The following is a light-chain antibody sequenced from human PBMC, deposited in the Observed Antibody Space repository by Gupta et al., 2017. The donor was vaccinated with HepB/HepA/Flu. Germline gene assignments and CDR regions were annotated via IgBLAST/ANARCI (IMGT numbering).Light chain of an antibody. J-gene: IGKJ4*01. Sequence: EIVITQSPATLSVSPGDRATLPCRASQSVSSNLAWYQQKPGQAPRLLIYGASTRDTGIPARFSGSGCGKEFTLTISSRQSEDFAVYYCQQYNNWPPLTFGGGTKVEIK. V-gene: IGKV3-15*01. CDR2: GAS. CDR1: QSVSSN. CDR3: QQYNNWPPLT.